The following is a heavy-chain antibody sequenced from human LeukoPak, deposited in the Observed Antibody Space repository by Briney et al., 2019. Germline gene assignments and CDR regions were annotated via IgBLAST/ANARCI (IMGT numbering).Heavy chain of an antibody. Sequence: GGSLRLSCAASGFTFSSYGMHWVRQAPGKGLEWVAFTRYDGSNKYYADSVKGRLTISRDNSKNTLYLQMNSLRAEDTAVYYCAKAYVIQLWPTGFDYWGQGTLVTVSS. CDR3: AKAYVIQLWPTGFDY. J-gene: IGHJ4*02. D-gene: IGHD5-18*01. V-gene: IGHV3-30*02. CDR1: GFTFSSYG. CDR2: TRYDGSNK.